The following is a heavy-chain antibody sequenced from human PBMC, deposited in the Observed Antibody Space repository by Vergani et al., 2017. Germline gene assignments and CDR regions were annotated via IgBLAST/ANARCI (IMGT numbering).Heavy chain of an antibody. J-gene: IGHJ5*02. CDR1: GGTFSSYA. CDR3: ARLLWYDSSGYRNWFDP. CDR2: IIPIFGTA. D-gene: IGHD3-22*01. Sequence: QVQLVQSGAEVKKPGSSVKVSCKASGGTFSSYAISWVRQAPGQGLEWMGEIIPIFGTANYAQKFQGRVTITADESTSTAYMELSSLRSEDTAVYYCARLLWYDSSGYRNWFDPWGQGTLVTVSS. V-gene: IGHV1-69*01.